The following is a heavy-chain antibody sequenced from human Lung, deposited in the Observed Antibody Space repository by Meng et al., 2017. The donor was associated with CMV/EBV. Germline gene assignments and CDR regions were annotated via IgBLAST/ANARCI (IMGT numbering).Heavy chain of an antibody. J-gene: IGHJ6*02. CDR1: GFTFTSYA. CDR3: AKELRLGYAYRPNYYYGMDV. Sequence: SCAASGFTFTSYAMNWVRRAPGKGLEWVSVTYSGGDTTYYADSVKGRFTISRHNSKNTLYLQMNSLRAEDTAVYYCAKELRLGYAYRPNYYYGMDVXGQGXTVTVSS. CDR2: TYSGGDTT. D-gene: IGHD2-2*01. V-gene: IGHV3-23*03.